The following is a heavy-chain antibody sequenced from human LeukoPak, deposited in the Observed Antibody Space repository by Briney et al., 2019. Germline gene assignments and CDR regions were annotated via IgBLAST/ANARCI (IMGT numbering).Heavy chain of an antibody. Sequence: GGSLRLSCAASGFSFSTYAMNWVRQAPGKGLEWVSVISGSGGSTYYADSVKGRFTISRANFKNTLYLQMSSLRAEDTAVYYCVKDGSGSYYTYYFDYWGQGTLVTVSS. CDR2: ISGSGGST. V-gene: IGHV3-23*01. J-gene: IGHJ4*02. CDR1: GFSFSTYA. CDR3: VKDGSGSYYTYYFDY. D-gene: IGHD3-10*01.